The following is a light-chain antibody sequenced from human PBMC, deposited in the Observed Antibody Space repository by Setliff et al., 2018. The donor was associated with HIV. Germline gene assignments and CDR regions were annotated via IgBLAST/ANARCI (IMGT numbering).Light chain of an antibody. CDR1: SSDVGGYRY. CDR3: SSYTSSSTYV. J-gene: IGLJ1*01. Sequence: ALTQPASVSGSPGQSITTACTGTSSDVGGYRYVSWYQQHPGKAPKLMIYDVSKRPSGVSNRFSGSKSGNTASLTISGLQAEDEADFYCSSYTSSSTYVFGTGTKVTVL. V-gene: IGLV2-14*01. CDR2: DVS.